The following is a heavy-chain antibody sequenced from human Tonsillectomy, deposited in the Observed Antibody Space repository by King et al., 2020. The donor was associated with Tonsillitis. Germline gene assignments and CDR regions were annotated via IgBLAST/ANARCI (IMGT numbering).Heavy chain of an antibody. V-gene: IGHV3-7*01. Sequence: VQLVESGGGLVQPGGSLRLSCAASGFSFSNYWMSWVRQAPGKGLEWVANTDQDGIEKFHVDSVKGRFTISRDNAKNSVYLQMNSLRADDTAVYFCTTFWSGYFDYWGQGTLVTVSS. CDR2: TDQDGIEK. CDR3: TTFWSGYFDY. J-gene: IGHJ4*02. CDR1: GFSFSNYW. D-gene: IGHD3-3*01.